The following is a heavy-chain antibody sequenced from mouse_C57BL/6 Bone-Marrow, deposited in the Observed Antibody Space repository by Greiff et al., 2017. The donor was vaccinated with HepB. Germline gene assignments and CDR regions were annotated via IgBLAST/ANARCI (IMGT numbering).Heavy chain of an antibody. Sequence: EVQLQQSGPELVKPGASVKISCKASGYTFTDYYMNWVKQSHGKSLEWIGDINPNNGGTSYNQKFKGKATLTVDKSSSTAYMELRSLTSEDSAVYYCARSGGLWPPWGQGTLVTVSA. D-gene: IGHD1-1*02. J-gene: IGHJ3*02. V-gene: IGHV1-26*01. CDR1: GYTFTDYY. CDR2: INPNNGGT. CDR3: ARSGGLWPP.